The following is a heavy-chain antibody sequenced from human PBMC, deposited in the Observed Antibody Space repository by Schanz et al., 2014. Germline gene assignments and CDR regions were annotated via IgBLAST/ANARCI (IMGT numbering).Heavy chain of an antibody. J-gene: IGHJ3*02. D-gene: IGHD3-10*01. CDR2: INTGGDST. V-gene: IGHV3-23*01. CDR3: AKGRFGELSAFDI. CDR1: GFTFSTYA. Sequence: EVKLLESGGTLVRPGGSLRLSCAASGFTFSTYAMAWVRQAPGKGLEWVSSINTGGDSTYYADSVKGRFTISRDNFKGALYLQMSSLRAEDTAVYYCAKGRFGELSAFDIWGQGTMVTGSS.